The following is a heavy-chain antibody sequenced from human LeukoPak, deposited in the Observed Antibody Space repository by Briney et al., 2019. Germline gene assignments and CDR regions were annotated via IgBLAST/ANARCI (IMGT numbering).Heavy chain of an antibody. J-gene: IGHJ6*02. V-gene: IGHV1-18*01. CDR3: ARDQLRNLDYYYGMDV. CDR1: GYTFTSYG. D-gene: IGHD1-14*01. CDR2: ISAYNGKT. Sequence: ASVKVSCKASGYTFTSYGISWVRQAPGLGLEWMGWISAYNGKTNYTQKVQGRVTMTTDTFTSTAYMELRSLRSDDTAVYYCARDQLRNLDYYYGMDVWGQGTTVTVSS.